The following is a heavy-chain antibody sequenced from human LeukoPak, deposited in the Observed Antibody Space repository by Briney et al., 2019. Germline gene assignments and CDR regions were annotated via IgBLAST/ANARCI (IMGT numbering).Heavy chain of an antibody. CDR1: EFTFTSYE. Sequence: PGGSLRLSCAASEFTFTSYELNWVRQAPGKGLEWVSYISSSGNTISYADSVKGRFTISRDNAKNSLYLQMNSLRAEDTAVYYCARETSRGFDYWGQGTLVTVSS. CDR3: ARETSRGFDY. V-gene: IGHV3-48*03. CDR2: ISSSGNTI. J-gene: IGHJ4*02.